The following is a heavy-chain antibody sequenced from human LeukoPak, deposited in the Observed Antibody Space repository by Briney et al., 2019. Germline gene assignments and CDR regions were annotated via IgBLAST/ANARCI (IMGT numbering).Heavy chain of an antibody. CDR1: GFTFSSYS. Sequence: GGSLRLSCAASGFTFSSYSMNWVRQAPGKGLEWVSSISSSSSYIYCAGPVKGRFTISRDNAKNSLYLQMNSLRAKDTAVYYCASSGYDPRPWGQGTLVTVSS. J-gene: IGHJ5*02. CDR2: ISSSSSYI. CDR3: ASSGYDPRP. D-gene: IGHD5-12*01. V-gene: IGHV3-21*01.